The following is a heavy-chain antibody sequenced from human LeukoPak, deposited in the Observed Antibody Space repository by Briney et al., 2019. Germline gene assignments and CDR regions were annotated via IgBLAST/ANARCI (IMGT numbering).Heavy chain of an antibody. CDR2: ISYDGSNK. CDR1: GFTFSSYA. J-gene: IGHJ4*02. CDR3: ASPYGSDSSGYADY. D-gene: IGHD3-22*01. V-gene: IGHV3-30*04. Sequence: GGSLRLSCAASGFTFSSYAMHWVRQAPDKGLEWVAVISYDGSNKYYADSVKGRFTISRDNSKNTLYLQMNSLRAEDTAVYYCASPYGSDSSGYADYWAREPWSPSPQ.